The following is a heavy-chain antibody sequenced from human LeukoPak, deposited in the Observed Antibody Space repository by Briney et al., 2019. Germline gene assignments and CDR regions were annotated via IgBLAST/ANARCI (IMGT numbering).Heavy chain of an antibody. CDR2: TRASRST. CDR3: VMGRGWQPDY. Sequence: SETLSLTCNVSGGSLGGHFYNWVRQPPGKGLEWIGLTRASRSTIYNPSLKSRVSISVDTSKNQFSLTLTSVTAADTAVYFCVMGRGWQPDYWGQGILVTVSS. J-gene: IGHJ4*02. D-gene: IGHD5-24*01. V-gene: IGHV4-59*11. CDR1: GGSLGGHF.